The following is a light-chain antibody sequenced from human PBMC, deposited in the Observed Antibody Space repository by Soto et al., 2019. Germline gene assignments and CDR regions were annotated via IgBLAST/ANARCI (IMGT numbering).Light chain of an antibody. CDR1: QDVSNY. CDR3: QQYSNLIT. Sequence: DIQMTQSASSLSGSVGDIVTIACQASQDVSNYLNWYQQKLGKAPKLLIYDASNLETGVPSRFSGSGSGTYFSFTISSLKPEDFATYYCQQYSNLITFGQGTRLEIK. CDR2: DAS. V-gene: IGKV1-33*01. J-gene: IGKJ5*01.